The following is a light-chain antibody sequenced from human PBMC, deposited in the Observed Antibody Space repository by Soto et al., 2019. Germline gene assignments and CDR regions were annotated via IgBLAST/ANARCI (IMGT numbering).Light chain of an antibody. CDR1: SSDIGAYNY. Sequence: QSALTQPPSASGSPGQSFTISFTGTSSDIGAYNYVSWFQQHPGEAPKLIISEVNKRPSGVPDRFSGSKSGNTASLTVSGLQAEDEADYYCTSYGGRDNLMFGGGTKLAVL. CDR2: EVN. V-gene: IGLV2-8*01. CDR3: TSYGGRDNLM. J-gene: IGLJ3*02.